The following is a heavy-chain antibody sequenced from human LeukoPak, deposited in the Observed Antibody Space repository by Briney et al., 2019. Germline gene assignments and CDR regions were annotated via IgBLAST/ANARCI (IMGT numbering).Heavy chain of an antibody. Sequence: SETLSLTCAVYGGSFSDYFWGWIRQPPGKGLEWIGEINHSGRTYYNPSLKSRVTISVDTSKNQFSLNLSSVTAADTAVYYCARAEVIGYYYYYMDVWGKGTTVTVSS. CDR1: GGSFSDYF. V-gene: IGHV4-34*01. CDR3: ARAEVIGYYYYYMDV. J-gene: IGHJ6*03. CDR2: INHSGRT. D-gene: IGHD2-21*01.